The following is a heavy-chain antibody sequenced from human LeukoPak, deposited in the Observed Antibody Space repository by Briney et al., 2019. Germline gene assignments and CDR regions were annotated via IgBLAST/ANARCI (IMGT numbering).Heavy chain of an antibody. CDR1: DGSISSGDYY. J-gene: IGHJ4*02. V-gene: IGHV4-30-2*01. CDR2: IYHSGST. D-gene: IGHD3-16*01. CDR3: ARGAGWLIDY. Sequence: PSETLSLTCSVSDGSISSGDYYWSWIRQPPGKGLEWIGYIYHSGSTYYNPSLKSRVIMSVDTSKNQFSLNLNSVTAADTAVYYCARGAGWLIDYWGQGILDTVSS.